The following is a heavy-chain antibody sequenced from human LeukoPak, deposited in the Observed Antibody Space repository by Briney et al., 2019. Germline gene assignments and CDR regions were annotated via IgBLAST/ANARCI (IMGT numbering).Heavy chain of an antibody. Sequence: ASVKVSCKASGYTFTSYGISWVRQAPGQGLEWMGWISAYIGNTNYAQKLQGRVTMTTDTSTSTAYMELRSLRPDDTAVYYCARDVDVAAETNWFDPWGQGTLVTVSS. CDR1: GYTFTSYG. CDR2: ISAYIGNT. CDR3: ARDVDVAAETNWFDP. V-gene: IGHV1-18*01. D-gene: IGHD2-15*01. J-gene: IGHJ5*02.